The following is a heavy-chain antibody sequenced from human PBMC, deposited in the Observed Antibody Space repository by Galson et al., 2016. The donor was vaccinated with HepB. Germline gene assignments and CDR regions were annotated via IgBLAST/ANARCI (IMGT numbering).Heavy chain of an antibody. CDR1: GYSFTRNG. V-gene: IGHV1-18*01. CDR3: ARAPDCGGPICSVYYGMDV. D-gene: IGHD2-21*01. J-gene: IGHJ6*02. CDR2: ISANSGNT. Sequence: SVKVSCKASGYSFTRNGISWVRQAPGQGLEWIGWISANSGNTNYAQKFQGRVTMTRDTSTSTAYMELRSLRHDDTAVYYCARAPDCGGPICSVYYGMDVWGQGTTVTVSS.